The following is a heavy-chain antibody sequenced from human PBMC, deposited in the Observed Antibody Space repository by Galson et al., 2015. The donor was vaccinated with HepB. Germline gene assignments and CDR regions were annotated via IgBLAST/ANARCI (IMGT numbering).Heavy chain of an antibody. J-gene: IGHJ6*02. CDR3: ARDLWSSSWPYYYYYGMDV. V-gene: IGHV1-46*01. CDR1: GYTFTSYY. CDR2: INPSGGST. Sequence: SVKVSCKASGYTFTSYYMHWVRQAPGQGLEWMGIINPSGGSTSYAQKFQGRVTMTRDTSTSTVYMELSSLRSEDTAVYYCARDLWSSSWPYYYYYGMDVWGQGTTVTVSS. D-gene: IGHD6-13*01.